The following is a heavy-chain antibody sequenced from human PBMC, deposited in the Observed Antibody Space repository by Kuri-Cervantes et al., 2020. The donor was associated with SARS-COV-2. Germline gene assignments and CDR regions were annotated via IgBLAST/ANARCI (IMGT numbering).Heavy chain of an antibody. CDR1: GGSISDYY. CDR3: ARESTYTFDI. Sequence: GSLRLSCTVSGGSISDYYWSWIRQPPGKGLEWIGDTYYTGSTSYNPSLKSRVAISVDTSKNQFSLKLTSVTAADTAVYYCARESTYTFDIWGQGTLVTVSS. V-gene: IGHV4-59*01. J-gene: IGHJ3*02. CDR2: TYYTGST. D-gene: IGHD2-2*02.